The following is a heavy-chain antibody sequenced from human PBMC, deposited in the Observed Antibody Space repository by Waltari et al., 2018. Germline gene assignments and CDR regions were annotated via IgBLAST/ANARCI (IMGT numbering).Heavy chain of an antibody. D-gene: IGHD3-22*01. CDR2: INWNSGSI. Sequence: EVQLVESGGGLVQPGRSLRLSCVAAGFSFDDLTLHCVRQAPGKGLEWVSGINWNSGSIGYGDSVKGRFIISRDNARNSVHLQMNGLTSEDTALYYCAKKNDEVFDRNGLVYDAFDMWGQGTMVTVSS. CDR3: AKKNDEVFDRNGLVYDAFDM. CDR1: GFSFDDLT. V-gene: IGHV3-9*01. J-gene: IGHJ3*02.